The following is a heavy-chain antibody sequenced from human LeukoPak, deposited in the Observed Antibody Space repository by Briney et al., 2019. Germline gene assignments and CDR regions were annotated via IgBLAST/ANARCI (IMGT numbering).Heavy chain of an antibody. Sequence: PSETLSLTCAVYDASLPDYSWTWIRQSPEKGLEWIGEINWSGGTNYNPSLKSRVTISIDTSESQFSLKLSSVTAADTAMYYRARGKWYSNVNFEGCWFDPWGQGTLVTVSS. CDR1: DASLPDYS. CDR3: ARGKWYSNVNFEGCWFDP. J-gene: IGHJ5*02. V-gene: IGHV4-34*01. D-gene: IGHD6-13*01. CDR2: INWSGGT.